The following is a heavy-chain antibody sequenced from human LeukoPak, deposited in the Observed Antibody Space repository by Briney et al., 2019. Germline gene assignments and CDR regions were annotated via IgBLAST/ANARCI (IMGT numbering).Heavy chain of an antibody. CDR3: AKSKGRGLPPLY. CDR1: GGSISSGGYY. CDR2: IYYSGST. Sequence: PSETLSLTCTVSGGSISSGGYYWSWIRQHPGKGLEWIGYIYYSGSTYYNPSLKSRVTISVDTSKNQFSLKLSSVTAADTAVYYCAKSKGRGLPPLYWGQGTLVTVSS. J-gene: IGHJ4*02. V-gene: IGHV4-31*03. D-gene: IGHD3-10*01.